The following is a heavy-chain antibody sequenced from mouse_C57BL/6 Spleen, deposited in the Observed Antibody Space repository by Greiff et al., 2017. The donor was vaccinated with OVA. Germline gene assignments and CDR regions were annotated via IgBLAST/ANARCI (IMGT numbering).Heavy chain of an antibody. J-gene: IGHJ4*01. V-gene: IGHV5-4*01. D-gene: IGHD2-5*01. CDR1: GFTFSSYA. CDR3: AREASYYSNYDAMDY. CDR2: ISDGGSYT. Sequence: EVNVVESGGGLVKPGGSLKLSCAASGFTFSSYAMSWVRQTPEKRLEWVATISDGGSYTYYPDNVKGRFTISRDNAKNNLYLQMSHLKSEDTAMYYCAREASYYSNYDAMDYWGQGTSVTVSS.